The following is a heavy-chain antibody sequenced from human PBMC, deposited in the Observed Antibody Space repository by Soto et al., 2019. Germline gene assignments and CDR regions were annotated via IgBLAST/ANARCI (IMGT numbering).Heavy chain of an antibody. Sequence: QVQLVQSGAEVKRPGSSVKVSCKASGDTFNFYSINWVRQAPGLVLEWMGRVNPIVSMSNYAQKFQGRVTMTEDKSTSTAYMELSSLRSEDTAIYYCASSYGSGYRAFDYWGQGALVTVSS. D-gene: IGHD3-10*01. V-gene: IGHV1-69*02. CDR3: ASSYGSGYRAFDY. CDR1: GDTFNFYS. CDR2: VNPIVSMS. J-gene: IGHJ4*02.